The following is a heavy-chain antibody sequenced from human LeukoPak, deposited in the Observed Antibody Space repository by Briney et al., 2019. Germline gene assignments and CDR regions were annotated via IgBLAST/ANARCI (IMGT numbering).Heavy chain of an antibody. J-gene: IGHJ4*02. V-gene: IGHV3-7*01. D-gene: IGHD6-13*01. CDR1: GFTFSSYA. CDR2: IKADGSEK. CDR3: ARSDAPGTVDY. Sequence: GGSLRLSCAASGFTFSSYAMSWVRQAPGKGLEWVANIKADGSEKYYVDSVKGRFTISRDNAKNSLYLQMNSLRAEDTAVYFCARSDAPGTVDYWGQGTLVTVSS.